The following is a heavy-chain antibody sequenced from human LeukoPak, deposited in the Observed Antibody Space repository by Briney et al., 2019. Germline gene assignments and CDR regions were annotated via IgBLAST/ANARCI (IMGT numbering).Heavy chain of an antibody. V-gene: IGHV3-9*01. CDR3: ARALWSGPVYYGMDV. CDR2: ISWNSGNV. D-gene: IGHD3-10*01. Sequence: PAGGSLRLSCAASEFTFDDYAMHWVRQAPGKGLEWVSGISWNSGNVGYADSVKGRFTISRDNAKKSLYLQMNSLRAEDTAVYYCARALWSGPVYYGMDVWGQGTTVTVSS. CDR1: EFTFDDYA. J-gene: IGHJ6*02.